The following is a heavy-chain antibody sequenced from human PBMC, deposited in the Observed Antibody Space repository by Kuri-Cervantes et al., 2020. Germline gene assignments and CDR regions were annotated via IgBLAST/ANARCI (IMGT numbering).Heavy chain of an antibody. V-gene: IGHV3-30*02. Sequence: GGSLRLSCAASGFTFSSYGMHWVRQAPGKGLEWVAFIRYDGSNKYYADSVKGRFTISRDISMNTLFLQMNSLRDEDTAIYYCVKELRPTVTLDYWGQGILVTVSS. D-gene: IGHD4-17*01. J-gene: IGHJ4*02. CDR3: VKELRPTVTLDY. CDR2: IRYDGSNK. CDR1: GFTFSSYG.